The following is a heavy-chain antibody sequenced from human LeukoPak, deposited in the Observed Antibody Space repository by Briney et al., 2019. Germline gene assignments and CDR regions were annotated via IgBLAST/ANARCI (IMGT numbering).Heavy chain of an antibody. CDR2: IYYSGST. V-gene: IGHV4-59*01. CDR1: GGSFSGYY. D-gene: IGHD3-16*02. CDR3: ARVLFGGVIVGFYFDY. J-gene: IGHJ4*02. Sequence: SETLSLTCAVYGGSFSGYYWSWIRQPPGKGLEWIGYIYYSGSTNYNPSLKSRVTISVDTSKNQFSLKLSSVTAADTAVYYCARVLFGGVIVGFYFDYWGQGTLVTVSS.